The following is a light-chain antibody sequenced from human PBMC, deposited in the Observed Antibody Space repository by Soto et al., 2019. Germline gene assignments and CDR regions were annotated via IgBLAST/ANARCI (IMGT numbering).Light chain of an antibody. CDR2: EVS. J-gene: IGLJ1*01. CDR3: SSYTSSSTLV. Sequence: QSALTQPASVSGSPGQSITISCTGTSSDVGGYNYVSWYQQHPGKAPKLMIYEVSNRPSGVSNSFSGSKSGNTASLTISGLQAEDEADYYCSSYTSSSTLVFGTGTKVTVL. V-gene: IGLV2-14*01. CDR1: SSDVGGYNY.